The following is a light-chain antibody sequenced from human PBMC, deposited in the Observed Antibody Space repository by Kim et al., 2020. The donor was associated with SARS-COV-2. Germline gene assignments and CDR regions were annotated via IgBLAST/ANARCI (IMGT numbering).Light chain of an antibody. J-gene: IGKJ4*02. CDR2: GVS. CDR1: EGIGNW. CDR3: QQANFFPLT. V-gene: IGKV1-12*01. Sequence: DVQMTQSPSSMSASVGDTITITCRASEGIGNWLAWYQQKPGKAPKLLISGVSTLQSWVPSRFSGSRSGTYFTLNITGLQTEDLATYYCQQANFFPLTFGGGTKVDIK.